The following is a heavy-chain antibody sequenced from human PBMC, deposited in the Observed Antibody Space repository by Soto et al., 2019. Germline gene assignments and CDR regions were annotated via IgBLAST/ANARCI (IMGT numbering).Heavy chain of an antibody. V-gene: IGHV3-74*01. J-gene: IGHJ4*02. Sequence: GRSLRLSCAASAFTFSSYWMHWVRQSPGKGLMWVSRINNDGGSRSYADSVKGRFTISRDNAKNTLYLQVNSLRAEDTAVYYCSRDATTGYSAAGDYWGQGTLVTVSS. CDR1: AFTFSSYW. CDR3: SRDATTGYSAAGDY. CDR2: INNDGGSR. D-gene: IGHD1-26*01.